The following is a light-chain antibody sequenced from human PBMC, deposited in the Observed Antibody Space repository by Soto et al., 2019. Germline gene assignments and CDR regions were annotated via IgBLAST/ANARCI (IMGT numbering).Light chain of an antibody. Sequence: DIQMTQSPSSLSASVGDRVTITCRASQGISNYLAWYQQKPGKVPKLLIYAASTLQPGVPSRFSGSGSGTDFTLTISSLQPEDVATYYCQKYNSARITFGQGTRLDIK. CDR3: QKYNSARIT. V-gene: IGKV1-27*01. J-gene: IGKJ5*01. CDR2: AAS. CDR1: QGISNY.